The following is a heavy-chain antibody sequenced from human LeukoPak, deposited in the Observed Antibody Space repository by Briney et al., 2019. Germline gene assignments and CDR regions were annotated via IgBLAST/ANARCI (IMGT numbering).Heavy chain of an antibody. J-gene: IGHJ5*01. D-gene: IGHD2-21*02. CDR1: GDSITSYF. CDR2: IFYSGST. V-gene: IGHV4-59*12. CDR3: ARGRGDYNWFDS. Sequence: SETLSLTCTVSGDSITSYFWSWIRQPPGTGLEWVGYIFYSGSTYYNPSLKSRVIISVDTSKNQFSLNLRSVTAADTAVYYCARGRGDYNWFDSWGQGTLVTVSS.